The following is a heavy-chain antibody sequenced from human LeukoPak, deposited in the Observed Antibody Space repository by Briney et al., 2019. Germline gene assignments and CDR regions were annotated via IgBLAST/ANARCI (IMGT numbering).Heavy chain of an antibody. D-gene: IGHD3-10*01. Sequence: SETLSLTCAVYGGSFSGCYWSWIRQPPGKGLEWIGEINHSGSTNYNPSLKSRVTISVDTSKNQFSLKLGSVTAADTAVYYCARGVTYYYGSGRYYSRKDAFDIWGQGTMVTVSS. V-gene: IGHV4-34*01. J-gene: IGHJ3*02. CDR3: ARGVTYYYGSGRYYSRKDAFDI. CDR2: INHSGST. CDR1: GGSFSGCY.